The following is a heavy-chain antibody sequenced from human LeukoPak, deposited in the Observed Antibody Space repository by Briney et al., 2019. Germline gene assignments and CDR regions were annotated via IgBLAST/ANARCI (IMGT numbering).Heavy chain of an antibody. J-gene: IGHJ4*02. CDR1: GFTFSSYA. Sequence: GGSLRLSCAASGFTFSSYAMHWVRQAPGKGLEWVAVISYDGSNKCYADSVRGRFTISRDSSKNTLYLQMNSLRAEDAAVYYCAKAPVTSCRGAYCYPFDYWGQGTLVTVSS. V-gene: IGHV3-30*04. D-gene: IGHD2-21*01. CDR2: ISYDGSNK. CDR3: AKAPVTSCRGAYCYPFDY.